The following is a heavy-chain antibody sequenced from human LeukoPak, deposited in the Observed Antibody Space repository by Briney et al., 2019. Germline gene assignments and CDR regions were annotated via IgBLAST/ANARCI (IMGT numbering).Heavy chain of an antibody. V-gene: IGHV4-34*01. D-gene: IGHD3-3*01. CDR3: ASHLRFLEWSNFDY. Sequence: SETLSLTCAVYGGSFSGYYWSWLRQPPGKGLEGVGEINHSGSTNYNPSLKSRVTISVDTSKNQFSLKLSSVTAADTAVYYCASHLRFLEWSNFDYWGQGTLVAVSS. CDR2: INHSGST. CDR1: GGSFSGYY. J-gene: IGHJ4*02.